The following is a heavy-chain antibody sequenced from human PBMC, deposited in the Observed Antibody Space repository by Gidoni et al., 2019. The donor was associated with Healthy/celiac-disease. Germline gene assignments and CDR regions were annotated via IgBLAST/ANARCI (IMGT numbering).Heavy chain of an antibody. J-gene: IGHJ6*02. D-gene: IGHD2-2*02. CDR2: IKQDGSEK. CDR1: GFTFSSYW. Sequence: EVQLVESGGGLVQPGGSLRLSCAASGFTFSSYWMSWVRQAPGKGLEWVANIKQDGSEKYYVDSVKGRFTISRDNAKNSLYLQMNSLRAEDTAVYYCARDRIVVVPAAIGGADYYYYYGMDVWGQGTTVTVSS. CDR3: ARDRIVVVPAAIGGADYYYYYGMDV. V-gene: IGHV3-7*01.